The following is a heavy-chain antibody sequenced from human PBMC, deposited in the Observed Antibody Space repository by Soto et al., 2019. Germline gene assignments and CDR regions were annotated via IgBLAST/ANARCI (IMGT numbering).Heavy chain of an antibody. V-gene: IGHV3-23*01. J-gene: IGHJ5*02. CDR1: GFTFSSYA. D-gene: IGHD3-16*02. Sequence: GGSLRLSCAASGFTFSSYAMSWVRQAPGKGLEWVSAISGSGGSTYYADSVKGRFTISRDNSKNTLYLQMNSLRAEDTAVYYCAKAPGELSPTGSSNWFDPWGQGTLVTVSS. CDR2: ISGSGGST. CDR3: AKAPGELSPTGSSNWFDP.